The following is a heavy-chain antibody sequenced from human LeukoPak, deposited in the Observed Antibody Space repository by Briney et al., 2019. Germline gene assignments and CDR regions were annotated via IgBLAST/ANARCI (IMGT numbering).Heavy chain of an antibody. D-gene: IGHD3-10*01. CDR1: GGSISSSSYY. Sequence: SETLSLTCTVSGGSISSSSYYWGWIRQPPGKGLEWIGSIYYSGSTYYNPSLKSRVTIPVDTSKNQFSLKLSSVTAADTAVYYCARLGSTMVRGALFDYWGQGTLVTVSS. V-gene: IGHV4-39*01. J-gene: IGHJ4*02. CDR2: IYYSGST. CDR3: ARLGSTMVRGALFDY.